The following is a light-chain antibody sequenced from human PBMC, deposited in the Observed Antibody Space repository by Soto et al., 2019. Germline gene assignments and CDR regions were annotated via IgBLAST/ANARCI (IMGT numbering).Light chain of an antibody. V-gene: IGLV1-40*01. J-gene: IGLJ1*01. Sequence: QPAPTQPPSVPWAPGQTVTISCTGSGSNIGAGYGVQWYQQLPGTAPRLLIYGSDDRPSGVPDRFSASVSGNSASLAITGLQTEDEAVYYCQSYDSNLSEVFGPGTKVTVL. CDR1: GSNIGAGYG. CDR2: GSD. CDR3: QSYDSNLSEV.